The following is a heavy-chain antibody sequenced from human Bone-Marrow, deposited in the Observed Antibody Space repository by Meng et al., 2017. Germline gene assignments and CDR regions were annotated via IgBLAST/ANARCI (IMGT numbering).Heavy chain of an antibody. V-gene: IGHV3-23*01. Sequence: GGSLRPSCAASGFTLSSYAMSWVRQAPGKGLEWVSAISGSGGSTYYADSVKGRFTISRDNSKNTLYLQMNSLRAEDTAVYYCAKVHIVVVPAAFDYWGQGTLVTVSS. CDR3: AKVHIVVVPAAFDY. J-gene: IGHJ4*02. CDR1: GFTLSSYA. D-gene: IGHD2-2*01. CDR2: ISGSGGST.